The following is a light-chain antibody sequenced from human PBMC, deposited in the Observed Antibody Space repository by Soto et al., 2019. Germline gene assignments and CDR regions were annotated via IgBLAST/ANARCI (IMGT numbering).Light chain of an antibody. Sequence: EIVLTQSPGTLSLFPGERATLSCRASQRVSSSYLAWYQQKPGQTPRLLIYGASSRATGIPDRVSGSGSGTDFTLTISRLEPEDFAVYYCQQYGSSSYTFGQGTKLEIK. CDR1: QRVSSSY. CDR2: GAS. J-gene: IGKJ2*01. CDR3: QQYGSSSYT. V-gene: IGKV3-20*01.